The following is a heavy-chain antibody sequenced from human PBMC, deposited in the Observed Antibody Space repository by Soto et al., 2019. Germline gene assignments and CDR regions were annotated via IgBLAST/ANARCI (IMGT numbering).Heavy chain of an antibody. CDR3: ARDLSYGSGSFDY. V-gene: IGHV3-13*05. CDR2: IGTAGDP. Sequence: PGGSLRLSCAASGFTFSSYDMHWVRQATGKGLEWVSAIGTAGDPYYPGSVKGRFTISRDNAKNSLYLQMNSLRAEDTAVYYCARDLSYGSGSFDYWGQGTLVTVSS. J-gene: IGHJ4*02. CDR1: GFTFSSYD. D-gene: IGHD3-10*01.